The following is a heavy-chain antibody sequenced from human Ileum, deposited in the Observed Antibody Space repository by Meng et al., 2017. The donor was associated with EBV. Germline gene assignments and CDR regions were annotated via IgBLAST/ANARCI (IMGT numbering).Heavy chain of an antibody. CDR1: GGSISSSNW. Sequence: GQLQASGPRLVKPSGHLSLTRAVFGGSISSSNWWSWVRQPPGKGQEWIGEIYHSGSTNNNPSLTRRVTISVDKSKNQFSLKLRFVTAADTAVYYCAREGRSHQVGVSVYWGQGNLVTVSS. J-gene: IGHJ4*02. V-gene: IGHV4-4*02. D-gene: IGHD2-21*01. CDR3: AREGRSHQVGVSVY. CDR2: IYHSGST.